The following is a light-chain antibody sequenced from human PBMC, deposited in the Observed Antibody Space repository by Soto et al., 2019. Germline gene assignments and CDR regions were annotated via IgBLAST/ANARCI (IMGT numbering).Light chain of an antibody. V-gene: IGKV3-20*01. CDR1: QSVSTRS. J-gene: IGKJ1*01. CDR2: GAS. Sequence: EIVLTPSPGTLSLSPGERATLSCRASQSVSTRSLAWYQQKPGQAPRLLISGASSRAADIPDRFSGSGSGTDFTLTINRLEPEDFAVYYCQQYDSSPRTFGQGTKVDI. CDR3: QQYDSSPRT.